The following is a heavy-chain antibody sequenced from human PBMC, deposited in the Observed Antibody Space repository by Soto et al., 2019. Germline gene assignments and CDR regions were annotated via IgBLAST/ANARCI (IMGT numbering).Heavy chain of an antibody. CDR1: GFTFSTYA. CDR2: VSASGLNT. J-gene: IGHJ4*02. V-gene: IGHV3-23*01. D-gene: IGHD5-18*01. Sequence: EVQLLESGGKLVQPGGSLTLSCAASGFTFSTYAMAWVRQAPGKGLEWVSGVSASGLNTDYADPVKGRFDISRDNSTNTVSLLINRLRGEDTASTYCAKHRPRATSGYSAAQWGPATPVTVSS. CDR3: AKHRPRATSGYSAAQ.